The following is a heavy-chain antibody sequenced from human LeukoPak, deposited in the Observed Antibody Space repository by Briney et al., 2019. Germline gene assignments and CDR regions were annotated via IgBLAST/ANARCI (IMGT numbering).Heavy chain of an antibody. D-gene: IGHD3-22*01. CDR1: GFTFSSYS. Sequence: GGSLRLSCAASGFTFSSYSMSWVRQAPGKGLEWVSAISGSGGSTYYADSVKGRFTISRDNSKNTLYLQMNSLRAEDTAVYYCAKGTLYYYDSSGYYYLDYWGQGTLVTVSS. CDR2: ISGSGGST. CDR3: AKGTLYYYDSSGYYYLDY. J-gene: IGHJ4*02. V-gene: IGHV3-23*01.